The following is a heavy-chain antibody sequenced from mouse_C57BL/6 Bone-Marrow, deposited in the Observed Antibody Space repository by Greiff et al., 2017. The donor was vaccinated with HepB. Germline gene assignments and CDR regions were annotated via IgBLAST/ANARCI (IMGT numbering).Heavy chain of an antibody. V-gene: IGHV2-9-1*01. CDR2: IWTGGGT. CDR1: GFSLTSYA. J-gene: IGHJ1*03. CDR3: ARKGIDYYGSSFHWYFDV. D-gene: IGHD1-1*01. Sequence: VKLVESGPGLVAPSQSLSITCTVSGFSLTSYAISWVRQPPGKGLEWLGVIWTGGGTNYNSALKSRLSISKDNSKSQVFLKMNSLQTDDTARYYCARKGIDYYGSSFHWYFDVWGTGTTVTVSS.